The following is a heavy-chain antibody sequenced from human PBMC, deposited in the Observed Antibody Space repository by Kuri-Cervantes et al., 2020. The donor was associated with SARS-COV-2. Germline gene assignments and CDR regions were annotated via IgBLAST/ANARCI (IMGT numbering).Heavy chain of an antibody. V-gene: IGHV4-59*01. CDR3: ASLRGTSELDY. Sequence: SETLSLTCTVSGASIRSSSWGWIRQPPGKGLEWIGYIYHSGSTHYSHSLKSRVTISVDTSKNNTSLKVTSVTAADTAVYYCASLRGTSELDYWGQGTLVTVSS. D-gene: IGHD3-16*01. CDR1: GASIRSSS. CDR2: IYHSGST. J-gene: IGHJ4*02.